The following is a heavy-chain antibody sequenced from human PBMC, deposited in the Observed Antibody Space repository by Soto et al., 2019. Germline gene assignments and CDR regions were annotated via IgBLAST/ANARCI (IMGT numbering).Heavy chain of an antibody. Sequence: EVQLLESGGGLVQPGGSLRPSCEASGFTFSTYAMSWVRQPPGEGLEWVSATSGTGCNTYYADAVKGRFTISRDNSKNTLYLHMNSLKVEDTAVYYCAKRWGLTLPAARKRGFDYWGQGSLVTVS. CDR1: GFTFSTYA. CDR3: AKRWGLTLPAARKRGFDY. V-gene: IGHV3-23*01. CDR2: TSGTGCNT. J-gene: IGHJ4*02. D-gene: IGHD2-2*01.